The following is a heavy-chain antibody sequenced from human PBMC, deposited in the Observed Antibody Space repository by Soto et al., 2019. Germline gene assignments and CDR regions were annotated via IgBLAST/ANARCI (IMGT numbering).Heavy chain of an antibody. CDR1: GFTFSSYG. J-gene: IGHJ3*02. CDR3: ARDSSNYDILTGPDAFDI. Sequence: GGSLRLSCAASGFTFSSYGMHWVRQAPGKGLEWVAVIWYDGSNKYYADSVKGRFTISRDNSKNTLYLQMNSLRAEDTAVYYCARDSSNYDILTGPDAFDIWGQGTMVTFSS. V-gene: IGHV3-33*01. CDR2: IWYDGSNK. D-gene: IGHD3-9*01.